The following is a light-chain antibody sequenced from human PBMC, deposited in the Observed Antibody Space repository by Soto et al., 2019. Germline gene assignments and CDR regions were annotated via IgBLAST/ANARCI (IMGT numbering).Light chain of an antibody. J-gene: IGKJ2*01. CDR1: QSVDSRF. V-gene: IGKV3-20*01. Sequence: ESMLTQSPGTLSLSPGERATLSCRASQSVDSRFLTWYQQKPGQTPSLLIYGASIRATGIPDRVSGSGSGADFSLIISRVEPEDSAVYYCLQFGTSPPAFTFGQGTKLEI. CDR3: LQFGTSPPAFT. CDR2: GAS.